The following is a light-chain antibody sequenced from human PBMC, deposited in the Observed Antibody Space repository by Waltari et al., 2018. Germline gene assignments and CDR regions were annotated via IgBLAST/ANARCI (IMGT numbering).Light chain of an antibody. CDR2: KAS. CDR1: QSIDSW. J-gene: IGKJ4*01. Sequence: DIQMTQSPSALSASVGDRVTITCRASQSIDSWLAWYQQKPGKAPKLLIYKASSLESGVPSRFGGSGSGKEFTLTISSLQPGDFATYYCQQYNTYCSFGGGTKVEIK. CDR3: QQYNTYCS. V-gene: IGKV1-5*03.